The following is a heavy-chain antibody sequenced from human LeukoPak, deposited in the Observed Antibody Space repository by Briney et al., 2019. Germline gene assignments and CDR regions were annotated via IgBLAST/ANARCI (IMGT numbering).Heavy chain of an antibody. D-gene: IGHD3-10*01. V-gene: IGHV1-2*02. CDR3: ARVPLWLIPHNWFDP. Sequence: ASVKVSCKASGYTFTGYYMHWVRQAPGQGLEWMGWINPNNGGTNYAQKFQGRVTMTRDTSISTAYMELSRLRSDDTAVYYCARVPLWLIPHNWFDPWGQGTLVTVSS. J-gene: IGHJ5*02. CDR2: INPNNGGT. CDR1: GYTFTGYY.